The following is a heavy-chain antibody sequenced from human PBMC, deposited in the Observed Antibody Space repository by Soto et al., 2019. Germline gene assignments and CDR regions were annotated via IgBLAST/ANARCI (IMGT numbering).Heavy chain of an antibody. V-gene: IGHV4-4*02. CDR3: ARKFGELLADAFDI. CDR1: NASISGRKW. D-gene: IGHD3-10*01. Sequence: QVQLQESGPGLVKPSGIMFLTCTVSNASISGRKWWTWVRQTPGKGLEWIGEIYHGGSTNHNPSLKTRFTMSVDKSNNHFSLKMTSVTAADTAVYSWARKFGELLADAFDIWGQGTVFTVSS. CDR2: IYHGGST. J-gene: IGHJ3*02.